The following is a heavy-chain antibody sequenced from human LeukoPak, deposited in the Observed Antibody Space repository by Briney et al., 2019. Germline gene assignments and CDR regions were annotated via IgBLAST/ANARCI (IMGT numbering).Heavy chain of an antibody. D-gene: IGHD3-10*01. J-gene: IGHJ3*02. CDR2: ISGSGGST. CDR3: ARDGQTWFGELDDAFDI. V-gene: IGHV3-23*01. Sequence: AGGSLRLSCAASGFTFSSYAMSWVRQAPGKGLEWVSAISGSGGSTYYADSVKGRFTISRDNSKNTLYLQMNSLRAEDTAVYYCARDGQTWFGELDDAFDIWGQGTMVTVSS. CDR1: GFTFSSYA.